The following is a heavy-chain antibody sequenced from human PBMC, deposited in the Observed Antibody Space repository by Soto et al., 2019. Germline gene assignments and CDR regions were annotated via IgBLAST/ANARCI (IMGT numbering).Heavy chain of an antibody. CDR3: ARPYSSSSRYAFDI. D-gene: IGHD6-6*01. CDR2: IIPIFGTA. J-gene: IGHJ3*02. Sequence: QVQLVQSGAEVKKPGSSVKVSCKASGGTFSSYAISWVRQAPGQGLEWMGGIIPIFGTANYAQKFQRRVTITADESTSTAYMELSSLRSEDTAVYYCARPYSSSSRYAFDIWCQGTMVTVSS. V-gene: IGHV1-69*01. CDR1: GGTFSSYA.